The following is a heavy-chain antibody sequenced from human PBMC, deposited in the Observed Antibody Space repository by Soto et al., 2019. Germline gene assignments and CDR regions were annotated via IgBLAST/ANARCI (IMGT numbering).Heavy chain of an antibody. D-gene: IGHD3-9*01. V-gene: IGHV4-59*01. Sequence: PSETLSLTCTVSGGSISSYYWSWIRQPPGKGLEWIGYIYYSGSTNYNPSLKSRVTISVDTSKNQFSLKLSSVTAADTAVYYCARALFLPVYYINVVFDIGGKGKRVTVSS. CDR1: GGSISSYY. CDR2: IYYSGST. CDR3: ARALFLPVYYINVVFDI. J-gene: IGHJ3*02.